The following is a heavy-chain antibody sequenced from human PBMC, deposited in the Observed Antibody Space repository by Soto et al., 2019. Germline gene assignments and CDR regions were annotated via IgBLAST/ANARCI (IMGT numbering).Heavy chain of an antibody. J-gene: IGHJ4*02. CDR2: INAGNGNT. Sequence: GASVKVSCKASGYTFTSYAMHWVRQAPGQRLEWMGWINAGNGNTKYSQKFQGRVTITRDTSASTAYMELSSLRSEGTAVYYCARDGGIAVAASGYWGQGTLVTVSS. CDR3: ARDGGIAVAASGY. D-gene: IGHD6-19*01. V-gene: IGHV1-3*01. CDR1: GYTFTSYA.